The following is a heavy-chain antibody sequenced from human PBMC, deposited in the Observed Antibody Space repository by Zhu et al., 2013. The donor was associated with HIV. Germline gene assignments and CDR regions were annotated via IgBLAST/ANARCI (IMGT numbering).Heavy chain of an antibody. V-gene: IGHV1-8*01. Sequence: QVQLVQSGAEVKKPGASVKVSCKASGYTFTNYDINWVRQAPGQGLEWMGWMNPNSGNTGYAQTFQGRVSMTRDTSKITAYMELSSLGSDDTAVYYCAREGMGARRGDFYYYYMDVWGIGTTVTVSS. D-gene: IGHD1-26*01. J-gene: IGHJ6*03. CDR1: GYTFTNYD. CDR3: AREGMGARRGDFYYYYMDV. CDR2: MNPNSGNT.